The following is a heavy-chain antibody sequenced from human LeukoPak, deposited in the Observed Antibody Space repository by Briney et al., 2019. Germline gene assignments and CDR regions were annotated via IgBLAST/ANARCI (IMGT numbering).Heavy chain of an antibody. CDR3: ARVLRAASWRSYDY. Sequence: SEALSLTCTVSGGSVSNSLYYWSWIRQPPGKGLEWIGYIYYNGDTNYNPSLKSRVIISIDTSSNQFSLRLNSMTAADTAVYYCARVLRAASWRSYDYWGQGSLVTVSS. V-gene: IGHV4-61*01. J-gene: IGHJ4*02. D-gene: IGHD5-18*01. CDR2: IYYNGDT. CDR1: GGSVSNSLYY.